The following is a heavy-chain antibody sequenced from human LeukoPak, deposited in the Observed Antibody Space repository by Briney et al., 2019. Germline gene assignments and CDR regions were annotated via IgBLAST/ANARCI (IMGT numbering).Heavy chain of an antibody. V-gene: IGHV4-59*01. CDR1: GGSISSYY. CDR2: RYYSGST. CDR3: ARVRGDFETD. Sequence: SETLSLTCSVSGGSISSYYWTWIRQPPGKGLEWIGYRYYSGSTTYNPSLKSRVTISVDTSKNQLSLKLISVTAADTAIYYCARVRGDFETDWGQGTLVTVSS. D-gene: IGHD3-16*01. J-gene: IGHJ1*01.